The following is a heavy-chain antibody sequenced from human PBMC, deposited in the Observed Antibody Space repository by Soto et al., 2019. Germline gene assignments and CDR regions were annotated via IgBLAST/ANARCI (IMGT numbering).Heavy chain of an antibody. D-gene: IGHD6-19*01. V-gene: IGHV4-59*08. J-gene: IGHJ4*02. Sequence: SETLSLTCTVSGGSISIYYWSCIRQPTGKGLEWIGYIYYSGSTNYNPSLKSRVTISVDTSKNQFSLKLSSVTAADTAVYYCARHGWSSGWLYYFDYWGQGTLVTVS. CDR3: ARHGWSSGWLYYFDY. CDR1: GGSISIYY. CDR2: IYYSGST.